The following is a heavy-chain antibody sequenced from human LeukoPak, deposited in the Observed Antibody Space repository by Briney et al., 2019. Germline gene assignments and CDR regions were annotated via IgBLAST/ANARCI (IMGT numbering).Heavy chain of an antibody. J-gene: IGHJ5*02. CDR3: ARGQVPAARGYNWFDP. Sequence: PSETLSLTCAVYGWSFNDHYWNGIRQPPGKGLEWIGEINARGDTNFNPSLKSRVTISVDTSKNQFSLTLRSMIAADTAVYYCARGQVPAARGYNWFDPWGQGTLVTVSS. CDR1: GWSFNDHY. CDR2: INARGDT. D-gene: IGHD2-2*01. V-gene: IGHV4-34*01.